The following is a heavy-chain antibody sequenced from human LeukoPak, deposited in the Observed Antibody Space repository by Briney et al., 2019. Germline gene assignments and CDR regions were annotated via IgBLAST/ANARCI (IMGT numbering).Heavy chain of an antibody. J-gene: IGHJ2*01. CDR1: GGSISSGGYY. Sequence: SETLSLTCTVSGGSISSGGYYWSWIRQHPGKGLEWIGYIYYSGSTNYNPSLKSRVTISVDTSKNQFSLKLSSVTAADTAVYYCARDLSAYGGNSADGYFDLWGRGTLVAVSS. V-gene: IGHV4-31*03. D-gene: IGHD4-23*01. CDR2: IYYSGST. CDR3: ARDLSAYGGNSADGYFDL.